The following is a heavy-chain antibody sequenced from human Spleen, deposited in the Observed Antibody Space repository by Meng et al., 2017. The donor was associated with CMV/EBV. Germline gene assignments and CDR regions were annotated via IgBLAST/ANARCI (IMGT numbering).Heavy chain of an antibody. CDR2: IFPADADA. J-gene: IGHJ6*02. Sequence: GESLKISCKGSGYSFSSYWIVWVRQRPGKGLEWMGIIFPADADARYSPSFQGQVTISADKSISTAYLQWSSLKASDTAMYYCARQEYYDILTGHLDYGMDVWGQGTTVTVSS. D-gene: IGHD3-9*01. CDR3: ARQEYYDILTGHLDYGMDV. V-gene: IGHV5-51*01. CDR1: GYSFSSYW.